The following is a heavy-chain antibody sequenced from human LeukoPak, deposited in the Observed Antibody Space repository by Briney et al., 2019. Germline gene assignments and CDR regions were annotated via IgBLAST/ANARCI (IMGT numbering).Heavy chain of an antibody. V-gene: IGHV3-64D*06. CDR2: ITSNGGST. J-gene: IGHJ4*02. CDR3: VKKTTSWYYFDY. CDR1: GFTFSSYA. D-gene: IGHD2-2*01. Sequence: PGGSLRLSCSGSGFTFSSYAMHWVRQAPGKGLEYVSAITSNGGSTYYADSVKGRFTISRDNSKNTLYLQMSSPRAEDPAVYYCVKKTTSWYYFDYWGQGTLVTVSS.